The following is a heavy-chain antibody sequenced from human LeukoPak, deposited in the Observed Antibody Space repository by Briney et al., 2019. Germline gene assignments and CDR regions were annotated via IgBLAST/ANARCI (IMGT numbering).Heavy chain of an antibody. CDR3: ARDTRDGYNWAGFDY. D-gene: IGHD5-24*01. CDR2: IYSDGST. Sequence: GGSLRLSCAASGFTVSSNYMSWVRQPPGKGLEWVSVIYSDGSTYYADSVKGRVTISRDNSKNTLYLQMNSLRAEDTAVYYCARDTRDGYNWAGFDYWGQGTLVTVSS. J-gene: IGHJ4*02. V-gene: IGHV3-66*01. CDR1: GFTVSSNY.